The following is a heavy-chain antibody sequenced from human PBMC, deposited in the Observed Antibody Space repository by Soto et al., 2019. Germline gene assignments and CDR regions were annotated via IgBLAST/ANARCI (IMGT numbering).Heavy chain of an antibody. CDR3: ARELDGIDV. J-gene: IGHJ6*04. Sequence: PWGSLRLSFAASGLTFSDYYMSWIRQAPGKGLECVSYITSSCXYXXXXXXXXXXXXXXIYXXNNXXXLXXXXXXXXDTAVYYCARELDGIDVWGKGTTVTVS. CDR2: ITSSCXYX. CDR1: GLTFSDYY. V-gene: IGHV3-11*05.